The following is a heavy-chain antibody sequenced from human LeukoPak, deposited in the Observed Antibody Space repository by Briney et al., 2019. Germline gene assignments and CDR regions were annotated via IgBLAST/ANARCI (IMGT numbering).Heavy chain of an antibody. D-gene: IGHD4-17*01. V-gene: IGHV3-48*03. CDR2: ISSSGSGK. J-gene: IGHJ4*02. Sequence: GGSLRLSCAASGFSFSSYEMTWVRQAPGKGLEWVSFISSSGSGKNYADSVKGRFTISRDNAKNSLYLQMNSPRADDTAVYYCARRYYGVDYWGQGTLVTVSS. CDR1: GFSFSSYE. CDR3: ARRYYGVDY.